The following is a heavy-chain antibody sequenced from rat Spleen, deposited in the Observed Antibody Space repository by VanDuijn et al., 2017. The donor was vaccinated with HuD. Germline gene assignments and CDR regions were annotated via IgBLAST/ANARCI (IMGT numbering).Heavy chain of an antibody. J-gene: IGHJ3*01. CDR1: GFTFSDYA. CDR2: ITNTGGSI. CDR3: ATRGHTMGISPFAY. D-gene: IGHD1-9*01. Sequence: EVQLVESGGGLVQPGRSLKLSCAASGFTFSDYAMAWVRQSPEKGLVWVASITNTGGSIYYPDSVKGRFTISRDNAQNTLYLQMDSLRSEDTATYYCATRGHTMGISPFAYWGQGTLVTVSS. V-gene: IGHV5S13*01.